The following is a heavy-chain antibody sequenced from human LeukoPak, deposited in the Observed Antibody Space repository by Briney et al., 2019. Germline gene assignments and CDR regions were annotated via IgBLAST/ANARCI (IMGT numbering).Heavy chain of an antibody. V-gene: IGHV3-15*01. CDR2: IKSKTDGGTT. Sequence: PGGSLRLSCAASEFTFSNAWMSWVRQAPGKGLEWVGRIKSKTDGGTTDYAAPVKGRFTISRDDSKNTLYLQMNSLKTEDTAVYYCTIRTIIGSFDYWGQGTLVTVSS. D-gene: IGHD2-2*01. CDR3: TIRTIIGSFDY. J-gene: IGHJ4*02. CDR1: EFTFSNAW.